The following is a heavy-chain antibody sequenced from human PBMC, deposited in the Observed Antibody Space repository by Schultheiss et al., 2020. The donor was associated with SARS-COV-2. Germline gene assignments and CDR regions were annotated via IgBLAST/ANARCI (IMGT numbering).Heavy chain of an antibody. CDR3: ASGGSYSDWFDP. V-gene: IGHV4-59*01. CDR1: GGSISSYY. D-gene: IGHD1-26*01. J-gene: IGHJ5*02. CDR2: IYYSGST. Sequence: GSLRLSCTVSGGSISSYYWSWIRQPPGKGLEWIGYIYYSGSTNYNPSLKSRVTISVDTSKNQLSLKLSSVTAADTAVYYCASGGSYSDWFDPWGQGTLVTVSS.